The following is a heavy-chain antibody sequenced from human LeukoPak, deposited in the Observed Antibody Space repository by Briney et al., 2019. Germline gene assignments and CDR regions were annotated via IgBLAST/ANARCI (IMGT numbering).Heavy chain of an antibody. Sequence: ASVKVSCKAFGYTFTSNYMHWVRQAPGQGPEWMGVISPSGGSTTYAQKFQGRVTLTRDMSTSTVYMELSSLRSEDTAVYYCARADSSGYYLDYWGQGTLVTVSS. CDR3: ARADSSGYYLDY. J-gene: IGHJ4*02. CDR1: GYTFTSNY. D-gene: IGHD3-22*01. V-gene: IGHV1-46*01. CDR2: ISPSGGST.